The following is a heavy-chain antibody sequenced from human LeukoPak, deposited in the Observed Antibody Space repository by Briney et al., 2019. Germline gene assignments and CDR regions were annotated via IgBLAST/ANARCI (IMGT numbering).Heavy chain of an antibody. CDR2: VYSGGLT. D-gene: IGHD6-19*01. CDR3: VRDRWPGLGDF. V-gene: IGHV3-66*01. CDR1: GFIVSENY. Sequence: GGSLRLSCAASGFIVSENYMSWVRQAPGKGLEWVSTVYSGGLTFYADPVKGRFTISRDNSKNTLYLQTSSLRAEDTAVYYCVRDRWPGLGDFWGQGTTVTVSS. J-gene: IGHJ6*02.